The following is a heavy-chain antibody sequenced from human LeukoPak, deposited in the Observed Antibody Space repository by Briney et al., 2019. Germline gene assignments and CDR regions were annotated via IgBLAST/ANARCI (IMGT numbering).Heavy chain of an antibody. CDR1: GFTFSSYS. D-gene: IGHD3-22*01. CDR3: ARVLPSHYYDTSGYSDY. V-gene: IGHV3-21*01. CDR2: ISSSSSYI. Sequence: GSLRLSCAASGFTFSSYSMNWVRQAPGKGLEWVSSISSSSSYIYYADSVKGRFTISRDNANNSLYLQMNSLRVDDTAVYYCARVLPSHYYDTSGYSDYWGQGTLVTVSS. J-gene: IGHJ4*02.